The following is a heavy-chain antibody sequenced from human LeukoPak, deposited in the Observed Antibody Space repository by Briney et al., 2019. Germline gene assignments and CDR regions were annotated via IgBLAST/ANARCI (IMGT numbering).Heavy chain of an antibody. CDR3: ARGGSYLSAFDI. J-gene: IGHJ3*02. V-gene: IGHV3-21*01. D-gene: IGHD1-26*01. CDR1: GFTSSSYH. Sequence: GGSLRLSCEVSGFTSSSYHMNWVRQAPGKGLEWVSSIGSSGSYIYYADSLTGRFTISRDNAKNSLYLQMNSLRAEDTAMYYCARGGSYLSAFDIWGQGTMVTVSS. CDR2: IGSSGSYI.